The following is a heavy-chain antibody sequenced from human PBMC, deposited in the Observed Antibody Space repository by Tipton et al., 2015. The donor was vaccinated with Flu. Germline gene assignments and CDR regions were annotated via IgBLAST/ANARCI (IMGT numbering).Heavy chain of an antibody. CDR3: ARELQLGIELAATTRMFDS. CDR1: GYTFSRNG. D-gene: IGHD6-19*01. CDR2: INPKTGNT. Sequence: QLVQSGAEVKKPGASVKVSCKASGYTFSRNGISWVRQAPGQGLEWMGRINPKTGNTNFVQKLQGRVTMTIDTSTSTAYMELRSLRSDDTAMYYCARELQLGIELAATTRMFDSWGQGTLLTVSS. V-gene: IGHV1-18*04. J-gene: IGHJ4*02.